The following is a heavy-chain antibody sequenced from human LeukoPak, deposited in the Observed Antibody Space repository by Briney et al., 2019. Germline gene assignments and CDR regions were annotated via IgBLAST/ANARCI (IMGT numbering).Heavy chain of an antibody. D-gene: IGHD2-15*01. CDR1: GGSISSYY. V-gene: IGHV4-59*01. J-gene: IGHJ5*02. CDR2: INYSGST. Sequence: SETLSLTCTVSGGSISSYYWSWSRQPPGQGLGLIGYINYSGSTNYNPSLESRVTLSVDRSKNQFSLKLSSVTVADAAVYYCVRDLTGVGFDPWGQGTLVTVSS. CDR3: VRDLTGVGFDP.